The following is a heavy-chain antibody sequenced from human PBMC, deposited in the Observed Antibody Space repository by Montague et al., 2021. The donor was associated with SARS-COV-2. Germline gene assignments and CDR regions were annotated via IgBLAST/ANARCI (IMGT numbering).Heavy chain of an antibody. CDR1: GFTFGMYA. J-gene: IGHJ6*02. V-gene: IGHV3-23*03. CDR2: IYRGGSST. CDR3: AKDRDPSSAYGMDV. D-gene: IGHD3-10*01. Sequence: SLRLSCAASGFTFGMYAMSWVRQAPGKGLEWVSVIYRGGSSTYYADSVKGRFTISRDNSKNSLYLQMNSLRAEDTAVYYCAKDRDPSSAYGMDVWGQGTTVTVSS.